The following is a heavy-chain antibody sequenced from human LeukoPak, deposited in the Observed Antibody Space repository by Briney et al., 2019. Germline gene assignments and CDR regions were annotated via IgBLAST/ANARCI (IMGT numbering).Heavy chain of an antibody. CDR3: ARVIVGATWGYYFDY. D-gene: IGHD1-26*01. Sequence: GRSLRLSCAASGFTFSSYAMHWVRQAPGKGLEWVAVISYDGSNKYYADSVKGRFTISRDNSKNTLYLQMNSLRSEDTAVYYCARVIVGATWGYYFDYWGQGTLVTVSS. J-gene: IGHJ4*02. CDR2: ISYDGSNK. V-gene: IGHV3-30-3*01. CDR1: GFTFSSYA.